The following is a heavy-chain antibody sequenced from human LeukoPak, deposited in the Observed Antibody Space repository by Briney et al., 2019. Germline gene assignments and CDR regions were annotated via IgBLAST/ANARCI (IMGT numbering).Heavy chain of an antibody. D-gene: IGHD2-2*02. Sequence: GGSLRLSCAASGFTFDDYAMHWVRQAPGKGLEWVSGISWNSGSIGYADSVKGRFTISRDNAKNSLYLQMNSLRAEDTALYYCAKSGYQLLYHNFDYWGQGTLVTVSS. V-gene: IGHV3-9*01. J-gene: IGHJ4*02. CDR1: GFTFDDYA. CDR3: AKSGYQLLYHNFDY. CDR2: ISWNSGSI.